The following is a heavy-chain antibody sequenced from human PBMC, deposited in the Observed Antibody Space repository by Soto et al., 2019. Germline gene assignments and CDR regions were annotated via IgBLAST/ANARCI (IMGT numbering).Heavy chain of an antibody. D-gene: IGHD1-26*01. CDR1: GFTFSSYG. J-gene: IGHJ3*02. V-gene: IGHV3-30*03. CDR2: ISYDGSNK. Sequence: QVQLVESGGGVVQPGRSLRLSCAASGFTFSSYGMHWVRQAPGKGLEWVAVISYDGSNKYYADSVKGRFTISRDNSKNTLYLQMNSLRAEDTAVYYCAAGSSVGLDAFDIWGQGTMVTVSS. CDR3: AAGSSVGLDAFDI.